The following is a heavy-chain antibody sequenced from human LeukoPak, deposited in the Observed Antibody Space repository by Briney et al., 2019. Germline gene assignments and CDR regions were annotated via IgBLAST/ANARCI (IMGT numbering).Heavy chain of an antibody. CDR2: TYYRSKWYN. V-gene: IGHV6-1*01. CDR1: GDIVSSNSAA. CDR3: ARTRIAGHYYGMDV. Sequence: SQTLSLTCALSGDIVSSNSAAWHWIRQSPSRGLEWLVRTYYRSKWYNDYAVSVKSRITINPDTSKNQFSLQLNSVTPEDTAVYYCARTRIAGHYYGMDVWGQGTTVTVS. D-gene: IGHD1-26*01. J-gene: IGHJ6*02.